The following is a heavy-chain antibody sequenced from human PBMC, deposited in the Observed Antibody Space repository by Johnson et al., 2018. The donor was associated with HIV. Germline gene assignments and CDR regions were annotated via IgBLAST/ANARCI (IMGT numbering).Heavy chain of an antibody. J-gene: IGHJ3*02. Sequence: VQLVESGGGLVKPGGSLRLSCAGSGFTFSDHYMSWVRQAPVKGLEWVSFISSSGSTIYYSDSVKGRFNISRDNAKNSLYLQMNSLRAEDTAVYFCVRDRVTVVIGSYAFDMWGQGTLVTVSS. D-gene: IGHD3-22*01. CDR1: GFTFSDHY. CDR2: ISSSGSTI. CDR3: VRDRVTVVIGSYAFDM. V-gene: IGHV3-11*04.